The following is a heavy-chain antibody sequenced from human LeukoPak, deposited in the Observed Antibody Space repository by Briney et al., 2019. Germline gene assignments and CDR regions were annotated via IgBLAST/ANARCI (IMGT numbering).Heavy chain of an antibody. D-gene: IGHD2-2*01. Sequence: SETLSLICAVYGGSFSGYYWSWIRQPPGKGLEWIGEINHSGSTNYNPSLKSRVTISVDTSKNQFSLKLSSVTAADTAVYYCARGSENVVVVPAAVGPKYNWFDPWGQGTLVTVSS. J-gene: IGHJ5*02. CDR3: ARGSENVVVVPAAVGPKYNWFDP. CDR1: GGSFSGYY. V-gene: IGHV4-34*01. CDR2: INHSGST.